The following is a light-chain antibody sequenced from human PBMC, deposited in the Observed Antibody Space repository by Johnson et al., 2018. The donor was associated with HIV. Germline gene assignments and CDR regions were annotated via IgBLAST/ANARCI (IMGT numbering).Light chain of an antibody. CDR1: SSNIGNNY. CDR2: ENN. CDR3: GTWDTSLSTGGV. J-gene: IGLJ1*01. V-gene: IGLV1-51*02. Sequence: QPVLTQPPSVSAAPGQKVTISCSGSSSNIGNNYVSWYQQFPGTAPKLLIYENNKRPSGIPYRFSGSKSGSSATLGITGLQNGDEADYYCGTWDTSLSTGGVFGTGTKVTVL.